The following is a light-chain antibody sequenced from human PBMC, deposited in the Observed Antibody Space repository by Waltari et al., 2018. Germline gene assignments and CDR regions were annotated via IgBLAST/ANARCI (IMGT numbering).Light chain of an antibody. CDR2: DVS. CDR1: STDVGDSKSDVGDFLS. J-gene: IGLJ2*01. V-gene: IGLV2-14*03. CDR3: SSLLGTTTL. Sequence: QSALTQPAAVSGSPGQSITISCTATSTDVGDSKSDVGDFLSVSWYLQYPVSGPKPLIYDVSHRPSGVSNRFSGSKSGNTASLTISGLQAEDEADYYCSSLLGTTTLFGGGTKLTVL.